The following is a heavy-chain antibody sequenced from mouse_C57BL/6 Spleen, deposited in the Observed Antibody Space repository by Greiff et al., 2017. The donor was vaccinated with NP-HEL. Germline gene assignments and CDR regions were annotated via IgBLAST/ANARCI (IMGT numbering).Heavy chain of an antibody. V-gene: IGHV5-4*01. CDR3: ARDGTGVFDY. Sequence: EVMLVESGGGLVKPGGSLKLSCAASGFTFSSYAMSWVRQTPEKRLEWVATISDGGSYTYYPDNVKGRFTISRDNAKNNLYLQMSHLKSEDTAMYYCARDGTGVFDYWGQGTTLTVSS. CDR2: ISDGGSYT. J-gene: IGHJ2*01. D-gene: IGHD4-1*01. CDR1: GFTFSSYA.